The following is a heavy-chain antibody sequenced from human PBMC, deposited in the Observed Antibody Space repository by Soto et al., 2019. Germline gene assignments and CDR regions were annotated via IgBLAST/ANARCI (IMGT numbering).Heavy chain of an antibody. D-gene: IGHD6-6*01. CDR2: ISAHNGNT. CDR3: ARGRDGDY. Sequence: QVHLVQSGAEVKKPGASVKVSCKGSGYGFTTYGITWVRQAPGQGLEWMAWISAHNGNTNYAQKLQGRVTVTRDTSTSTAYMELRSLRSDDTAVYYCARGRDGDYWGQGALVTVYS. J-gene: IGHJ4*02. V-gene: IGHV1-18*01. CDR1: GYGFTTYG.